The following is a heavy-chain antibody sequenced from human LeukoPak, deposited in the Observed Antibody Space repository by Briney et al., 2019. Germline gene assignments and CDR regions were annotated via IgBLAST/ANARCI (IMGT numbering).Heavy chain of an antibody. V-gene: IGHV4-59*01. CDR1: GGSISSYY. J-gene: IGHJ4*02. CDR3: ARGGGQRGYSYGYALDFDY. Sequence: SETLSLTCTVSGGSISSYYWSWIRQPPGKGLEWIGYIYYSGSTNYNPSLKSRVTISVDTSKNQFSLKLSSVTAADTAVYYCARGGGQRGYSYGYALDFDYWGQGTLVTVSS. D-gene: IGHD5-18*01. CDR2: IYYSGST.